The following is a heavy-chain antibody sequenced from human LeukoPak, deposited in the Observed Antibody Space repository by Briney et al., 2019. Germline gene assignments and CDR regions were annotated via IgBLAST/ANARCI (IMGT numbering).Heavy chain of an antibody. CDR2: ISAYNGNT. D-gene: IGHD3-10*01. CDR3: ARDQLSYYGSGSYYKNWFDP. CDR1: GYTFTSYG. Sequence: ASVKVSCKASGYTFTSYGISWVRQAPGQGLEWMGWISAYNGNTNYAQKLQGRVTMTTDTSTSTAYMELRSLRSDDTAVYYCARDQLSYYGSGSYYKNWFDPWGQRTLVTVSS. V-gene: IGHV1-18*01. J-gene: IGHJ5*02.